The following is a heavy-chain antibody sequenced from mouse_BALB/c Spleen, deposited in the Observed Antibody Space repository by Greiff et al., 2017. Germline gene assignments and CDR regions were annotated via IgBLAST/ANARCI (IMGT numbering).Heavy chain of an antibody. V-gene: IGHV1S81*02. CDR3: TKKGISYRYDFDY. J-gene: IGHJ2*01. D-gene: IGHD2-14*01. Sequence: QVQLKQSGAELVKPGASVKLSCKASGYTFTSYYMYWVKQRPGQGLEWIGEINPSNGGTNFNEKFKSKATLTVDKSSSTAYMQLSSLTSEDSAVYYCTKKGISYRYDFDYWGQGTTLTVSS. CDR1: GYTFTSYY. CDR2: INPSNGGT.